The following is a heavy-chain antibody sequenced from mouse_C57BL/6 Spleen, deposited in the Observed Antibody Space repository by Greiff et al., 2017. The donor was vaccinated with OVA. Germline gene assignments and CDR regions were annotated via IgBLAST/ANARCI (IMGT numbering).Heavy chain of an antibody. D-gene: IGHD2-4*01. V-gene: IGHV3-1*01. CDR2: ISYSGST. J-gene: IGHJ4*01. Sequence: EVKLLESGPGMVKPSQSLSLTCTVTGYSITSGYDWHWIRHFPGNKLEWMGYISYSGSTNYNPSLKSRISITHDTSKNHFFLKLNSVTTEDTATYYCARGDYDYAMDYWGQGTSVTVSS. CDR1: GYSITSGYD. CDR3: ARGDYDYAMDY.